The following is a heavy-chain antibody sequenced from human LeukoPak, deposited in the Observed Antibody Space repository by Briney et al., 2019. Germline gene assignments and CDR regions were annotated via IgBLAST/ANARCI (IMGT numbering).Heavy chain of an antibody. J-gene: IGHJ5*01. Sequence: GSLRLSCVLSGFTVSSTYISWFRQTPGKGLEWVSVIFTTGTTYYADSVKGRFTLSRDNFENTEHLQMSSLTAEDTAVYYCAGDRRTSGWYASWGQGTLVTVSS. D-gene: IGHD1-26*01. V-gene: IGHV3-53*01. CDR3: AGDRRTSGWYAS. CDR2: IFTTGTT. CDR1: GFTVSSTY.